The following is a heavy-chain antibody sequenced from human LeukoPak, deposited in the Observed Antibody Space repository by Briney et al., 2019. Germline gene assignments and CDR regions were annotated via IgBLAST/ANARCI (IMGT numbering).Heavy chain of an antibody. CDR3: ARDIWFGESGFDY. J-gene: IGHJ4*02. CDR1: GYTFTGYY. D-gene: IGHD3-10*01. Sequence: ASVKVSCKASGYTFTGYYMHWVRQAPGQGLEWMGWINPNSGGTNYAQKFQGRVTMTGDTSISTAYMELSRLRSDDTAVYYCARDIWFGESGFDYWGQGTLVTVSS. CDR2: INPNSGGT. V-gene: IGHV1-2*02.